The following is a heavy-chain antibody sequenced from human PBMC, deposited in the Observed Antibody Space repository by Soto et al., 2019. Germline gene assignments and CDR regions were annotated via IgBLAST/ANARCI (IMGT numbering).Heavy chain of an antibody. CDR1: GFTFSSYG. J-gene: IGHJ5*02. Sequence: QVQLVESGGGVVQPGRSLRLSCAASGFTFSSYGMHWVRQAPGKGLEWVAVIWYDGSNKYYADSVKGRFTISRDNSKNTRYRQRNGLSAEDTAVYYCAVAEGQWLVRGWFDPWGQGTLVTVSS. D-gene: IGHD6-19*01. V-gene: IGHV3-33*01. CDR3: AVAEGQWLVRGWFDP. CDR2: IWYDGSNK.